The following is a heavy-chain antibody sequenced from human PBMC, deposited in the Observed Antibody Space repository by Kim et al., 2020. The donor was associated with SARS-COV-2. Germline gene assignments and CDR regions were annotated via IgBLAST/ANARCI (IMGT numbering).Heavy chain of an antibody. CDR3: AKATQNLLRMYSSSWYYFDY. CDR1: GFTFSSYA. CDR2: ISGSGGST. J-gene: IGHJ4*02. Sequence: GGSLRLSCAASGFTFSSYAMSWVRQAPGKGLEWVSAISGSGGSTYYADSVKGRFTISRDNSKNTLYLQMNSLRAEDTAVYYCAKATQNLLRMYSSSWYYFDYWGQGTLVTVSS. V-gene: IGHV3-23*01. D-gene: IGHD6-13*01.